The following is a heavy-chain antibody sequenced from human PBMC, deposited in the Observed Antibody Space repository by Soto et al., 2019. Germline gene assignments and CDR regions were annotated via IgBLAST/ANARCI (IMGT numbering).Heavy chain of an antibody. Sequence: PGEALKISCKGSGYSFAVYWITWVRQKPGKGLGWLGRIDPSDSQTYYSPSFRGHVTISATKSITTVFLQWSSLRASDTAMYYCARQIYDSDTGPNFQYYFDSWGQGTPVTV. CDR3: ARQIYDSDTGPNFQYYFDS. J-gene: IGHJ4*02. CDR2: IDPSDSQT. D-gene: IGHD3-22*01. V-gene: IGHV5-10-1*01. CDR1: GYSFAVYW.